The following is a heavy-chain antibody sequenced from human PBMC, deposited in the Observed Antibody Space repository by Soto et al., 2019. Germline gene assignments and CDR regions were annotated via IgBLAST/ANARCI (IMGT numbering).Heavy chain of an antibody. D-gene: IGHD6-19*01. V-gene: IGHV4-59*08. J-gene: IGHJ4*02. CDR1: GGSISSYY. Sequence: SETLSLTCTVSGGSISSYYWSWIRQPPGKGLEWIGYIYYSGTTNYNPSLKSRVTISVDTSKNQFSLKLSSVTAADTAVYYCAGGWWYYFDYWGQGTLVTVSS. CDR3: AGGWWYYFDY. CDR2: IYYSGTT.